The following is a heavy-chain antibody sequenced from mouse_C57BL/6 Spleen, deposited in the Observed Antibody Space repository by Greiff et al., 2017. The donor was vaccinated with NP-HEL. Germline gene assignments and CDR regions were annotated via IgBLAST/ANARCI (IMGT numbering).Heavy chain of an antibody. V-gene: IGHV1-81*01. J-gene: IGHJ2*01. D-gene: IGHD2-4*01. CDR2: IYPRSGNT. CDR1: GYTFTSYG. Sequence: VQLVESGAELARPGASVKLSCKASGYTFTSYGISWVKQRTGQGLEWIGEIYPRSGNTYYNEKFKGKATLTADKSSSTAYMELRSLTSEDSAVYFCARALIYYDYDGKSYFDYGGQGTTLTVSS. CDR3: ARALIYYDYDGKSYFDY.